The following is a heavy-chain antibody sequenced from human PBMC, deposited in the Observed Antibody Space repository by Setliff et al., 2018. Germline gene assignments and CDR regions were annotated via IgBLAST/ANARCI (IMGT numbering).Heavy chain of an antibody. CDR2: MYYSGIT. J-gene: IGHJ4*02. CDR1: GGSISSYY. D-gene: IGHD6-19*01. CDR3: AREGGGSGWTPDS. V-gene: IGHV4-59*01. Sequence: SETLSLTCTVSGGSISSYYWSWFRQSPGKGLEWIGYMYYSGITNYNPILQSRVTVSIDTSNTQFSLKLNSVSTADMAVYYCAREGGGSGWTPDSWGQGTLVTVSS.